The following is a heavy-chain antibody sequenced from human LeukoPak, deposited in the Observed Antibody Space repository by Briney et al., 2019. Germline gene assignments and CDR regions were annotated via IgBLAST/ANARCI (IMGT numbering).Heavy chain of an antibody. CDR1: GFTFDDYA. J-gene: IGHJ4*02. CDR3: AKTNTDGDFDY. CDR2: ISGSGGST. D-gene: IGHD4-17*01. Sequence: GGSLRLSCAASGFTFDDYAMHWVRQAPGKGLEWVSAISGSGGSTYYADSVKGRFTISRDNSKNTLYLQMNSLRAEDTAVYYCAKTNTDGDFDYWGQGTLVTVSS. V-gene: IGHV3-23*01.